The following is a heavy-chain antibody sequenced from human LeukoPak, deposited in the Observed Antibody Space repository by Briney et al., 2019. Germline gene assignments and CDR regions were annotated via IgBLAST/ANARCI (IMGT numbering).Heavy chain of an antibody. Sequence: SETLPLTCTVSGGSISSYYWSWIRQPPGKGLEWIGYIYYSGSTNYNPSLKSRVTISVDTSKNQFSLKLSSVTAADTAVYYCARDQRRDYFDYWGQGTLVTVSS. CDR3: ARDQRRDYFDY. D-gene: IGHD5-24*01. V-gene: IGHV4-59*01. CDR2: IYYSGST. J-gene: IGHJ4*02. CDR1: GGSISSYY.